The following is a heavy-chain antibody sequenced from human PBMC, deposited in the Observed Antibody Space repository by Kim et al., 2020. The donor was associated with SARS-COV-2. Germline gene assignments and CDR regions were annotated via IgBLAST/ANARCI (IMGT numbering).Heavy chain of an antibody. Sequence: SETLSLTCVVSGGSFSGYFWSWVRQSPGKGLEWIGEINHSGITNFNPSLKSRVTASVDPFTSQFVLRLMSVNAADTAVYYCARLGMIRSYYYGVDVWGPGTTVTVSS. J-gene: IGHJ6*02. CDR3: ARLGMIRSYYYGVDV. CDR1: GGSFSGYF. V-gene: IGHV4-34*01. D-gene: IGHD3-10*01. CDR2: INHSGIT.